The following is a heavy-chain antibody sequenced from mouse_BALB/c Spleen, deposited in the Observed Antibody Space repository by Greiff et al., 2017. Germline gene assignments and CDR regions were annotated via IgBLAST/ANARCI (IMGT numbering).Heavy chain of an antibody. CDR2: INPNNGGT. Sequence: VQLQQPGAELVKPGASVKLSCKASGYTFTDYNMYWVKQSHGKSLEWIGDINPNNGGTIYNQKFKGKATLTVDKSSRTAYMELRSLTSEDTAVYYCARRGRGYYYAMDYWGQGTSVTVSS. CDR1: GYTFTDYN. CDR3: ARRGRGYYYAMDY. V-gene: IGHV1-18*01. J-gene: IGHJ4*01.